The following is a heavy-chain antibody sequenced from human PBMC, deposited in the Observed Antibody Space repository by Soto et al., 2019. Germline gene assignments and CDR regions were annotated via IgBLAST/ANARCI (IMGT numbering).Heavy chain of an antibody. CDR1: GYTFSSYG. J-gene: IGHJ4*02. V-gene: IGHV1-18*01. CDR3: ARRTLGSAIVIGDY. D-gene: IGHD2-21*01. Sequence: QIQLVQSRAEVKKPGASVKVSCRASGYTFSSYGITWVRQAPGQGLEWMGGITADHGDTKFPQKLQGRVSMTIDTPTSRAYMELRNLRSDDTALYYCARRTLGSAIVIGDYWGQGTLVTVSS. CDR2: ITADHGDT.